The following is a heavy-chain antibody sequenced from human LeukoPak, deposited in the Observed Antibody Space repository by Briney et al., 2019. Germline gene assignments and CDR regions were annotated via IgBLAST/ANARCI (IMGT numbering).Heavy chain of an antibody. CDR2: IYSGGST. Sequence: GGSLRLSCAASGFTVSSNYMSWVRQAPGKGLEWVSVIYSGGSTYYADSVKGRFTISRDNSKNTLYLQMNSLRAEDTAVYYCARVYNKWLGPVVDYGMDVWGQGTTVTVSS. CDR3: ARVYNKWLGPVVDYGMDV. D-gene: IGHD2-15*01. V-gene: IGHV3-66*01. CDR1: GFTVSSNY. J-gene: IGHJ6*02.